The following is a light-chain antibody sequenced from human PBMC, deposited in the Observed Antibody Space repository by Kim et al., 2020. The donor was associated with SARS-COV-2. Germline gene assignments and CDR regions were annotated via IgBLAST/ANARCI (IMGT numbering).Light chain of an antibody. Sequence: VSPGERATLSSTASQSVSSRLAWYQQKPGQSPRLVIYDASTRAAGFPARFSASESGTEFTLTISSLQSEDFAVYYCQQYNDWPQTFGQGTKVDIK. CDR3: QQYNDWPQT. V-gene: IGKV3-15*01. CDR1: QSVSSR. J-gene: IGKJ1*01. CDR2: DAS.